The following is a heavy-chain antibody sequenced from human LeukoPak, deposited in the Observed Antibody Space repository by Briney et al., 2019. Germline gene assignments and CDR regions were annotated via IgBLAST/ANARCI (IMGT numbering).Heavy chain of an antibody. CDR3: ARILHGSGSYGLDY. CDR2: ISSSSSYI. V-gene: IGHV3-21*01. D-gene: IGHD3-10*01. Sequence: GGSLRLSCAASGFTFSSYSMNWVRQAPGKGLDWVSSISSSSSYIYYADSVKGRFTISRDNAKNSLYLQMISLRAEDTAVYYCARILHGSGSYGLDYWGQGTLVTVSS. J-gene: IGHJ4*02. CDR1: GFTFSSYS.